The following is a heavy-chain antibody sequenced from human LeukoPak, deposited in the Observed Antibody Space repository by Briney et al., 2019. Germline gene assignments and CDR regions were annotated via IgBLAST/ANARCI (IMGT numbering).Heavy chain of an antibody. CDR2: INPSGGST. J-gene: IGHJ4*02. Sequence: GASVKVSCKASGYTFTSYYMDWVRQAPGQGLEWMGIINPSGGSTSYAQKFQGRVTMTRDMSTSTVYMELSSLRSEDTAVYYCARDGVFRGSSWYYFDYWGQGTLVTVSS. V-gene: IGHV1-46*01. CDR1: GYTFTSYY. D-gene: IGHD6-13*01. CDR3: ARDGVFRGSSWYYFDY.